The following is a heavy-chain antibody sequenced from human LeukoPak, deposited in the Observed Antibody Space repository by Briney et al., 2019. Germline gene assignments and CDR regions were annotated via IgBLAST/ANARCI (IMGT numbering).Heavy chain of an antibody. CDR1: GGSFSGYY. V-gene: IGHV4-30-4*01. J-gene: IGHJ5*02. CDR2: IYYSGST. D-gene: IGHD2-2*01. CDR3: ARDYRNQLRWFDP. Sequence: SETLSLTCAVYGGSFSGYYWSWIRQPPGKGLEWIGYIYYSGSTYYNPSLKSRVTISVDTSKNQFSLKLSSVTAADTAVYYCARDYRNQLRWFDPWGQGTLVTVSS.